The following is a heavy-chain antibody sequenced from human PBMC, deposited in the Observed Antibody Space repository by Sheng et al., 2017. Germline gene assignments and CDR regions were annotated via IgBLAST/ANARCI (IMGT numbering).Heavy chain of an antibody. CDR3: ARSNTAMDGSGDN. V-gene: IGHV3-33*01. J-gene: IGHJ4*02. CDR2: IWYDGSNK. Sequence: QVQLVESGGGVVQPGMSLRLSCAASGFTFSSYGMHWVRQVPGKGLEWVGVIWYDGSNKYYADSVKGRFTISRDNSKNTLYLQMNSPRADDTAVYYCARSNTAMDGSGDNWGQGTLVTVSS. D-gene: IGHD5-18*01. CDR1: GFTFSSYG.